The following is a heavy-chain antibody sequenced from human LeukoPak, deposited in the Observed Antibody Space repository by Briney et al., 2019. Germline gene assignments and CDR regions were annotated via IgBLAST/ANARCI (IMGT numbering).Heavy chain of an antibody. D-gene: IGHD2-8*01. CDR1: GGSISSSSYY. J-gene: IGHJ4*02. Sequence: SETLSLTCTVSGGSISSSSYYWGWIRQPPGKGLEWIGSIYYSGTTYYNPSLKSRVTISVDTSKNQFSLKLSSVTAADTAVYYCQLRMVSFDYWGQGTLVTVSS. CDR3: QLRMVSFDY. V-gene: IGHV4-39*07. CDR2: IYYSGTT.